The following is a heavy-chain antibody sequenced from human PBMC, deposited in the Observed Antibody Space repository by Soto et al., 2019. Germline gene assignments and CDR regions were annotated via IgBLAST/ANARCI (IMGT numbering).Heavy chain of an antibody. D-gene: IGHD6-19*01. CDR1: GFIFNIHW. CDR2: IKSTNDGGTA. Sequence: EVQLVESGGGLVKPGGSLRLSCAASGFIFNIHWMSWVRHAPGKGLEWIGRIKSTNDGGTADYAVPVKGRFTISRDDSKNTLYLQMNTLKTEDTAIYYCTTGSSGAEDYWGQGTPVTVSS. V-gene: IGHV3-15*01. J-gene: IGHJ4*02. CDR3: TTGSSGAEDY.